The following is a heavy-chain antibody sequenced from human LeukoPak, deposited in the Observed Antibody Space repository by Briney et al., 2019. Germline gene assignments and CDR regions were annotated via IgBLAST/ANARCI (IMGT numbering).Heavy chain of an antibody. J-gene: IGHJ6*02. V-gene: IGHV4-39*07. CDR2: IYYRGTT. D-gene: IGHD3-9*01. CDR1: GGSISSSSYY. CDR3: ARAGQGDILTGYYPYYYYGMDV. Sequence: SETLSLTCTVSGGSISSSSYYWGWIRQPPGKGLEWTGSIYYRGTTYYNPSLKSRVTISVDTSKNQFSLKLSSVTAADTAVYYCARAGQGDILTGYYPYYYYGMDVWGQGTTVTVSS.